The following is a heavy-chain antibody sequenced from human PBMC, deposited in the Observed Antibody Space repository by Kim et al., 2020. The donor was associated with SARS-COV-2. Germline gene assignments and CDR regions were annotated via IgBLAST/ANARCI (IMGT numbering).Heavy chain of an antibody. CDR1: GFTFSSYA. CDR3: AKGRFDTTGSYYNLYS. V-gene: IGHV3-23*01. J-gene: IGHJ5*01. D-gene: IGHD3-22*01. Sequence: GGSLRLSCAASGFTFSSYAMSWVRQAPGKGLEWVSAILAGGGSKFYADSVKGRFTISRDNSENILFLQMNSLSAEDTAVYYCAKGRFDTTGSYYNLYSWG. CDR2: ILAGGGSK.